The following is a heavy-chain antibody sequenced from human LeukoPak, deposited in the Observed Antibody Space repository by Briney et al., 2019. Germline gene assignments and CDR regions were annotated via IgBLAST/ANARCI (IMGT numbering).Heavy chain of an antibody. CDR1: GGSISSGGYS. V-gene: IGHV4-30-2*01. CDR2: IYHSGST. CDR3: ARDYYGSGPMDV. D-gene: IGHD3-10*01. Sequence: SETLSLTCAVSGGSISSGGYSWSWIRQPPGKGLEWIGYIYHSGSTYYNPSLKSRVTISVDRSKNQFSLKLSSVTAADTAMYYCARDYYGSGPMDVWGQGTTVTVSS. J-gene: IGHJ6*02.